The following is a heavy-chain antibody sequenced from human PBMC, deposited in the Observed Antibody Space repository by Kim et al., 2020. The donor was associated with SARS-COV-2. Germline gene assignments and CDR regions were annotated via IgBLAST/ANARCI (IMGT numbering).Heavy chain of an antibody. CDR2: IKQDGSEK. V-gene: IGHV3-7*03. J-gene: IGHJ4*02. CDR3: ARGPSSTWYPRPDY. Sequence: GGSLRLSCTASGFTFSFYWMTWVRQAPGKGLEWVANIKQDGSEKYYVDSVKGRFTISRDNAKDSLYLQMNSLRVDDTAVYYCARGPSSTWYPRPDYSGQG. D-gene: IGHD6-13*01. CDR1: GFTFSFYW.